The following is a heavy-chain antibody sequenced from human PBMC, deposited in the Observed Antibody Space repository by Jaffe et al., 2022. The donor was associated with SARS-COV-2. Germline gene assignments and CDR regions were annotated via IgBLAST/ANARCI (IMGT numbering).Heavy chain of an antibody. CDR3: AKFSDYDSSGYYDFDY. Sequence: QVQLVESGGGVVQPGRSLRLSCAASGFTFSSYGMHWVRQAPGKGLEWVAVISYDGSNKYYADSVKGRFTISRDNSKNTLYLQMNSLRAEDTAVYYCAKFSDYDSSGYYDFDYWGQGTLVTVSS. CDR1: GFTFSSYG. V-gene: IGHV3-30*18. J-gene: IGHJ4*02. CDR2: ISYDGSNK. D-gene: IGHD3-22*01.